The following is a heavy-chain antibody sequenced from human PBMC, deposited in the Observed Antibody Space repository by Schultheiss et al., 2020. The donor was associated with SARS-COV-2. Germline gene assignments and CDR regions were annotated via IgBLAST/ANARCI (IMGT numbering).Heavy chain of an antibody. D-gene: IGHD3-10*01. J-gene: IGHJ4*02. CDR3: AKDRSLWFGEALDY. CDR2: ISGSGGST. CDR1: GFTVSSYS. V-gene: IGHV3-23*01. Sequence: GGSLRLSCAASGFTVSSYSMNWVRQAPGKGLEWVSAISGSGGSTYYADSVKGRFTISRDNSKNTLYLQMNSLRAEDTAVYYCAKDRSLWFGEALDYWGQGTLVTVSS.